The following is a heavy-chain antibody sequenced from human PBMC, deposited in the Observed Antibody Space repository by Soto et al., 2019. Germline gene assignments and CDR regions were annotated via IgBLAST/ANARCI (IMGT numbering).Heavy chain of an antibody. V-gene: IGHV3-30-3*01. J-gene: IGHJ6*02. CDR2: ISYDGSNK. CDR3: ARVGRESVVPAASLYYYGMDV. Sequence: GGSLRLSCAASGFTFSSYAMHWVRQAPGKGLEWVAVISYDGSNKYYADSVKGRFTISRDNSKNTLYLQMNSLRAEDTAVYYCARVGRESVVPAASLYYYGMDVWGQGTTVTVSS. D-gene: IGHD2-2*01. CDR1: GFTFSSYA.